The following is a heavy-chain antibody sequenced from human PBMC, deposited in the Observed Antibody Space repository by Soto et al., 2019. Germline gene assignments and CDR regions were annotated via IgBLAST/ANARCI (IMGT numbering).Heavy chain of an antibody. J-gene: IGHJ4*02. D-gene: IGHD6-6*01. V-gene: IGHV4-59*12. Sequence: PSETLSLTCTVSGGSISPYYWNWIRQSPGKELEWIGHIYYSGSTTYNPSLKSRVTMSVDTSKNQFSLKLSSVTAADTAVYYCATIEGQLGFDYWGQGTLVTVSS. CDR2: IYYSGST. CDR1: GGSISPYY. CDR3: ATIEGQLGFDY.